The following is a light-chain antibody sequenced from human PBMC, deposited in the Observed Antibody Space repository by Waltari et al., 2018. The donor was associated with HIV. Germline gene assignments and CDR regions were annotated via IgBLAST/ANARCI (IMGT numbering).Light chain of an antibody. CDR1: SSNIGSNI. V-gene: IGLV1-44*01. CDR2: SND. CDR3: AAWDDSLNGM. Sequence: QSVLTQPPSVSGTPGQNVPIPCSGSSSNIGSNIVHWYQQLPGAAPKLLIYSNDQRPSGVPDRFSGSKSGTSASLAISGLQSADEVDYYCAAWDDSLNGMFGGGTRLTVL. J-gene: IGLJ3*02.